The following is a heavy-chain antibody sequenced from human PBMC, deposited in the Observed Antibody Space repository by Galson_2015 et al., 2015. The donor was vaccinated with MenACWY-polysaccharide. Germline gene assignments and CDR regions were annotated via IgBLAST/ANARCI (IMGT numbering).Heavy chain of an antibody. CDR2: LNRDGSLT. CDR1: GFTFSTYW. V-gene: IGHV3-74*01. Sequence: SLRLSCAASGFTFSTYWMHWVRHAPGQGLVWVSRLNRDGSLTYSASSAHCLFPFSSPNAKNTLYLQMNSLRAEDTALYYCARGYSAYDWGQGTLVTVSA. D-gene: IGHD5-12*01. CDR3: ARGYSAYD. J-gene: IGHJ4*02.